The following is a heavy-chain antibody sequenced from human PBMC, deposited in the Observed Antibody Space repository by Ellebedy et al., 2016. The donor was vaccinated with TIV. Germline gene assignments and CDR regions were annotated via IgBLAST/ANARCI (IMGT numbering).Heavy chain of an antibody. CDR3: ARVRLDDSSGYGGKDS. CDR2: ISAYIGNT. D-gene: IGHD3-22*01. Sequence: ASVKVSXXASVDTFTSYGITWVRQAPGLGLEWMGWISAYIGNTKYAQKFQGRVTMTTETSTSTAYMELRTLRSDDTAVYYCARVRLDDSSGYGGKDSWGQGTLVTVSS. CDR1: VDTFTSYG. J-gene: IGHJ4*02. V-gene: IGHV1-18*04.